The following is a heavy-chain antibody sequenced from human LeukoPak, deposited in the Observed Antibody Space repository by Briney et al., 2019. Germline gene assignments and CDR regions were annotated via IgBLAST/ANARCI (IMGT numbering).Heavy chain of an antibody. V-gene: IGHV3-33*01. Sequence: GRSLRLSCAASGFTFSSYGMHWVRQAPGKGLEWVAVIWYDGSNKYYADSVKGRFTISRDNAKNSLYLQMNSLRAEDTAVYYCARHGRIAVAGTFDYWGQGTLVTVSS. D-gene: IGHD6-19*01. CDR3: ARHGRIAVAGTFDY. CDR2: IWYDGSNK. J-gene: IGHJ4*02. CDR1: GFTFSSYG.